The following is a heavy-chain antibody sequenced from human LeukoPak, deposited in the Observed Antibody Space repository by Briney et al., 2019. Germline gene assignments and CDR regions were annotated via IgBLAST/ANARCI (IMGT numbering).Heavy chain of an antibody. CDR1: GGSISSSSYY. CDR3: ARREVVAVNNWFDP. CDR2: IYYGGST. V-gene: IGHV4-39*01. J-gene: IGHJ5*02. Sequence: SETLSLTCTVSGGSISSSSYYWGWIRQPPGKGLEWIGSIYYGGSTYYNPSLKSRVTISVDTSKNQFSLKLSSVTAADMAVYYCARREVVAVNNWFDPWGQGTLVTVSS. D-gene: IGHD2-15*01.